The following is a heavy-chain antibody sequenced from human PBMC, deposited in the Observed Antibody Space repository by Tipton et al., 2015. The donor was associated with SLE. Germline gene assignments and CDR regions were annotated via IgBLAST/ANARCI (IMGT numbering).Heavy chain of an antibody. V-gene: IGHV3-23*01. J-gene: IGHJ4*02. CDR3: AKGPWGTITGTTDH. CDR2: ISGSGDRT. Sequence: SLRLSCVASGFPFNRNAMTWVRQAPGKGLEWVSAISGSGDRTYYTDSVKGRFTISRDNSKNSLYLQMNSLRAEDTAMYYCAKGPWGTITGTTDHWGQGALVSVSS. D-gene: IGHD1-20*01. CDR1: GFPFNRNA.